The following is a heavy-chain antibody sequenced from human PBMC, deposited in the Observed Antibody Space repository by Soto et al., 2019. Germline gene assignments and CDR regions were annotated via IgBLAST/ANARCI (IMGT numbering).Heavy chain of an antibody. CDR3: GRAAPSSVTTGYNYGMDF. J-gene: IGHJ6*02. CDR1: GFTFSDHY. CDR2: TRNKANSYTT. V-gene: IGHV3-72*01. Sequence: EVQLVESGGGLVEPGGSLRLSCAASGFTFSDHYMALVRQAPGKGREWVGRTRNKANSYTTEYAASVKGRFTLSRDDSKNSLYLQMNSLKTEDTAVNYCGRAAPSSVTTGYNYGMDFWGQGTTVTVSS. D-gene: IGHD4-17*01.